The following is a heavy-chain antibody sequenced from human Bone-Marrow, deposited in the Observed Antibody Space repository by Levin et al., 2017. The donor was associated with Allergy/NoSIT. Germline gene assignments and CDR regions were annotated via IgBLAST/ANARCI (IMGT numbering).Heavy chain of an antibody. CDR3: ARTGITMVRGVGSAWWFGA. Sequence: GSLRLSCTVSGDSISSFYWSWIRQPPGKGLEWLGYIYYSGSANYNPSLKSRVTISIDTSKNNFSLRLTSVTAADTAVFYCARTGITMVRGVGSAWWFGARGQGTLVSVST. CDR1: GDSISSFY. CDR2: IYYSGSA. D-gene: IGHD3-10*01. V-gene: IGHV4-59*01. J-gene: IGHJ5*02.